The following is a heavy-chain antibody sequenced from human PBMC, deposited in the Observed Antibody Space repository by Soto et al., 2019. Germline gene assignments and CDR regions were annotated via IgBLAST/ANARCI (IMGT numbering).Heavy chain of an antibody. D-gene: IGHD3-3*01. V-gene: IGHV5-51*01. Sequence: GESLKISCKGSGYSFTSYWIGWVRQMPGKGLEWMGIIYPGDSDTRYSPSFQGQVTISADKSISTAYLQWSSLKASDTAMYYCARLRDNYDFWSGYYSAGRSYHYGMDVWGQGTTVTVSS. CDR2: IYPGDSDT. J-gene: IGHJ6*02. CDR3: ARLRDNYDFWSGYYSAGRSYHYGMDV. CDR1: GYSFTSYW.